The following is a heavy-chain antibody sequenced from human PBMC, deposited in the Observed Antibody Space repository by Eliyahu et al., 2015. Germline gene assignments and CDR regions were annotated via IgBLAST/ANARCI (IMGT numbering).Heavy chain of an antibody. CDR1: GFXFXPSA. J-gene: IGHJ3*02. D-gene: IGHD2-15*01. CDR2: FNGGGGGT. CDR3: ARWSPRLDAFDI. V-gene: IGHV3-23*01. Sequence: EVQLLESGGGLVQPGVSLRLSCAASGFXFXPSAMGWVRQTPRKGLEWVSVFSAFNGGGGGTFYPDSLKGRFTISRDNSKSTLYLQMNSLRAEDTAVYYCARWSPRLDAFDIWGQGTTVTVSS.